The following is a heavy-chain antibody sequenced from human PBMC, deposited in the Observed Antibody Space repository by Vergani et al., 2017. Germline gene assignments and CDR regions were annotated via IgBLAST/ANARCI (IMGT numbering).Heavy chain of an antibody. V-gene: IGHV3-13*05. CDR2: IGTAGDP. CDR3: ASDYYDSSGYFDY. J-gene: IGHJ4*02. CDR1: GFTFSSYD. Sequence: EVQLVESGGGLVQPGGSLRLSCAASGFTFSSYDMHWVRQATGKGLEWVSAIGTAGDPYYPGSVKGRFTISRDNAKNSLYLQMNSLRAEDTAVYYCASDYYDSSGYFDYWGQGTLVTVSS. D-gene: IGHD3-22*01.